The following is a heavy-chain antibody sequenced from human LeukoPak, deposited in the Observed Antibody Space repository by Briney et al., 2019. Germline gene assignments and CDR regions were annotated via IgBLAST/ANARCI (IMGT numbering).Heavy chain of an antibody. V-gene: IGHV3-21*01. CDR2: IRSSSSYK. Sequence: GGSLRLSCAASGFTFSSYSMNSVRQAPGKGLEWVSSIRSSSSYKYYADSVKGRFTISRDNAKNSLYLQMNSLRAEDTAVYYCARGGFGEFQTFFDYWGQGTLVTVAS. CDR1: GFTFSSYS. CDR3: ARGGFGEFQTFFDY. D-gene: IGHD3-10*01. J-gene: IGHJ4*02.